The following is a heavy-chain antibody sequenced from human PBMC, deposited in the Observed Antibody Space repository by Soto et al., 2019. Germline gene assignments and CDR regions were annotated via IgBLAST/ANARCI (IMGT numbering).Heavy chain of an antibody. D-gene: IGHD3-16*02. Sequence: QLQLQESGSGLVKPSQTLSLTCAVSGGSISSGSYSWSWIRQPPGKGLEWIGYIYHSGSTYYNPSLKSRVTISEDRSKNQFSLKLSSVTAADTAVYYCARVNYDYVWGSYRPYGMDVWGQGTTVTVSS. CDR2: IYHSGST. CDR3: ARVNYDYVWGSYRPYGMDV. J-gene: IGHJ6*02. V-gene: IGHV4-30-2*01. CDR1: GGSISSGSYS.